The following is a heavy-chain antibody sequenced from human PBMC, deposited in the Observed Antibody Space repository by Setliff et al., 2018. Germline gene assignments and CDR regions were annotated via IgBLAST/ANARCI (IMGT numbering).Heavy chain of an antibody. CDR3: ARAHSGSDFHDPFDI. CDR2: INPNSGGT. Sequence: ASVKVSCKASGYTFSGYYMHWVRQAPGQGLEWMGRINPNSGGTNYAQKFQGRVTMTSDSSISTAYMELSGLRSDDTAVYYCARAHSGSDFHDPFDIWGQGTMVTVSS. V-gene: IGHV1-2*06. D-gene: IGHD1-26*01. J-gene: IGHJ3*02. CDR1: GYTFSGYY.